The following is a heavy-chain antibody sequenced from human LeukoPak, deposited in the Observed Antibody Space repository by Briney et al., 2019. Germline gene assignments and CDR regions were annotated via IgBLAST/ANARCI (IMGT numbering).Heavy chain of an antibody. CDR3: ANGLMKTLDY. V-gene: IGHV3-23*01. CDR2: ISGSGGST. Sequence: GGSLRLSCAASGFTFSSYAMSWVRQAPGKGLVWVSAISGSGGSTYYADSVKGRFTISRDNSKNTLYLQMNSLRAEDTAVYYCANGLMKTLDYWGQGTLVTVSS. CDR1: GFTFSSYA. J-gene: IGHJ4*02.